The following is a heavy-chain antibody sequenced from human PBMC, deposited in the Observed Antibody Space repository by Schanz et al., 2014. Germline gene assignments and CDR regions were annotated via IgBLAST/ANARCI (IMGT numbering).Heavy chain of an antibody. CDR2: VFPNGIT. D-gene: IGHD1-1*01. CDR3: ARDTTWRLDL. Sequence: QVQLQESGPGLVKPSQTLSLTCTVSGGSIRSGTYYWSWIRQPAGKALEWVGRVFPNGITNYNPSLKTRVPTSLDTSNTQFSLTLTSLTAADTAVYYCARDTTWRLDLWGRGTLVTVSS. CDR1: GGSIRSGTYY. V-gene: IGHV4-61*02. J-gene: IGHJ2*01.